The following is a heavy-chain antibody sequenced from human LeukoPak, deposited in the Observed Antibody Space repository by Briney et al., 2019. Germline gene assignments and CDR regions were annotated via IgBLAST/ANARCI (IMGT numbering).Heavy chain of an antibody. V-gene: IGHV3-49*04. CDR1: GFTFGDNA. CDR2: TRSKAYGGAT. Sequence: GGSLRLSCTPSGFTFGDNAMSWVRQAPGKGLEWVGFTRSKAYGGATEHAASVKGRFTISRDDSKSIAYLQMNSLRPEDTAVYYCTRSSTYLDYWGQGALVTVSS. J-gene: IGHJ4*02. D-gene: IGHD6-13*01. CDR3: TRSSTYLDY.